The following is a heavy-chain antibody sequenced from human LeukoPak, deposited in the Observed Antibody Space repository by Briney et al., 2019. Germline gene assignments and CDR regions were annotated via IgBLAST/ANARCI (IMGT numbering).Heavy chain of an antibody. V-gene: IGHV1-69*04. J-gene: IGHJ4*02. D-gene: IGHD3-10*01. CDR1: GGTFSSYA. CDR3: AGTLWFGNYYFDY. CDR2: IIPILGIA. Sequence: SVKVSCKASGGTFSSYAISWVRQAPGQGLEWMGRIIPILGIANYAQKFQGRVTITADKSTSTAYMELSSLRSEDTAVYYCAGTLWFGNYYFDYWGQGTLVTVSS.